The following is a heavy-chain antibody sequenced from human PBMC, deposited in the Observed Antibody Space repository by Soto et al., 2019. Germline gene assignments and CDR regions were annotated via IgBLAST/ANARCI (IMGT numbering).Heavy chain of an antibody. D-gene: IGHD3-10*01. CDR2: INPNNGGT. V-gene: IGHV1-2*02. Sequence: QVQLVQSGAEVKKPGASVKVSCKASGYTFTDYYMHWVRQAPGQGLEWMGWINPNNGGTNYAQKFQGRGTMTRDTSVSTAYMELSSLRSDDTAVYYCARGDFYGSGTNYRDYWCQGTLVSVSS. CDR3: ARGDFYGSGTNYRDY. CDR1: GYTFTDYY. J-gene: IGHJ4*02.